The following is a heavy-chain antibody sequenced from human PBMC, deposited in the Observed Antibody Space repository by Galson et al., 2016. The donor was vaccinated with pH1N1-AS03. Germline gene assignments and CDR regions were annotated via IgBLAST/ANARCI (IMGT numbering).Heavy chain of an antibody. V-gene: IGHV5-51*03. CDR3: ASAFTSGWNAYDAFDI. Sequence: QSGAEVKKPGESLKISCKGSGYSFTNYWIGWVRQMPGKGLEWMGIIYPGDSYTRYSPSFQGQVAISSNKSITTASLQWSSLTASDTAMYYCASAFTSGWNAYDAFDIWGQGTLVTVSS. D-gene: IGHD6-19*01. J-gene: IGHJ3*02. CDR2: IYPGDSYT. CDR1: GYSFTNYW.